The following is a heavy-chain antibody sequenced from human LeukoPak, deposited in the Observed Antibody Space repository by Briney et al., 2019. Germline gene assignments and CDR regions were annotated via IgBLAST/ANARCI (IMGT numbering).Heavy chain of an antibody. Sequence: GGSLRLSCAASGFTFSSYWMSWVRQAPGKGLEWVSGIGGSGGSTYYADSVKGRFTISRDNSKNTLFLQMHSLRAEDTATYYCARISSIAPFYGMDVWGQGTTVSVSS. CDR1: GFTFSSYW. D-gene: IGHD6-6*01. CDR3: ARISSIAPFYGMDV. V-gene: IGHV3-23*01. CDR2: IGGSGGST. J-gene: IGHJ6*02.